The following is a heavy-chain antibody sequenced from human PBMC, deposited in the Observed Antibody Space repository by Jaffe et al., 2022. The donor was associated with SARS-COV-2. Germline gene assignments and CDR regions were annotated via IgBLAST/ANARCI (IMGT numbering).Heavy chain of an antibody. Sequence: QVQLQESGPGLVKPSQILSLTCTVSGGSIISSRSYWNWIRQPAGKGLEWIGRIFSSGSSNYSPSLQTRVIISVDTSKNQFSLRLSSLTAADTAVYYCAREGLLDAFDIWGQGTVVAVSS. CDR1: GGSIISSRSY. CDR3: AREGLLDAFDI. V-gene: IGHV4-61*02. CDR2: IFSSGSS. J-gene: IGHJ3*02.